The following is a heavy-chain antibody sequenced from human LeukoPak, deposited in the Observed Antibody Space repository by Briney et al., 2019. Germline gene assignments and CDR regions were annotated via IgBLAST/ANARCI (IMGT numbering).Heavy chain of an antibody. V-gene: IGHV4-39*01. J-gene: IGHJ1*01. CDR3: ARRRYYDSTGYLD. D-gene: IGHD3-22*01. Sequence: PSETLSLTCTVSSDFISSSNYYWGWVRQPPGKGLEWIGDIYYSRRTYYNSSLKSRLTLSVDTSRNQFSLKLSSVSASDTAAYYCARRRYYDSTGYLDWGQGTLVSVSP. CDR1: SDFISSSNYY. CDR2: IYYSRRT.